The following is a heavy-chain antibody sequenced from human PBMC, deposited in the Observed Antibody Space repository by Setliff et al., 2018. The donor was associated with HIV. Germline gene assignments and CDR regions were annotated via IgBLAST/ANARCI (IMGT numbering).Heavy chain of an antibody. CDR2: IYYSGST. V-gene: IGHV4-39*01. Sequence: KPSETLSLTCTVSGGSISSNSYYWGWIRQPPGKGLEWIGSIYYSGSTYYNPSLKSRVTISVDTSKNQFSLKLSSVTAADTAVYYCARQGGYSGYGFYYYYYYMDVWGKGTTVTSP. D-gene: IGHD5-12*01. J-gene: IGHJ6*03. CDR3: ARQGGYSGYGFYYYYYYMDV. CDR1: GGSISSNSYY.